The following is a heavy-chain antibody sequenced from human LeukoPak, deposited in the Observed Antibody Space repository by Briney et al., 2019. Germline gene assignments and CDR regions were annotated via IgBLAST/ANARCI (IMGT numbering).Heavy chain of an antibody. J-gene: IGHJ4*02. CDR3: ARAYGSGRYSQLDY. CDR1: GFTFSRHS. V-gene: IGHV3-7*03. CDR2: IKEDGTEQ. Sequence: GGSLRLSCAVSGFTFSRHSMSWIRQAPGKGLEWVAKIKEDGTEQYSVDSVKGRFTISRDNAKNTVYLQMTTLRAEDTAVYYCARAYGSGRYSQLDYWGQGTLVTVSS. D-gene: IGHD3-10*01.